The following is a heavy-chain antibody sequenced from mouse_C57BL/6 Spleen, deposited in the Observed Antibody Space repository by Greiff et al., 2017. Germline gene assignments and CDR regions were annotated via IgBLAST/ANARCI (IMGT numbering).Heavy chain of an antibody. CDR2: ISYDGSN. Sequence: EVKVEESGPGLVKPSQSLSLTCSVTGYSITSGYYWNWIRQFPGNKLEWMGYISYDGSNNYNPSLKNRISITRDTSKNQFFLKLNSVTTEDTATYYCARAGIYYDYDGYWYFDVWGTGTTVTVSS. J-gene: IGHJ1*03. D-gene: IGHD2-4*01. V-gene: IGHV3-6*01. CDR1: GYSITSGYY. CDR3: ARAGIYYDYDGYWYFDV.